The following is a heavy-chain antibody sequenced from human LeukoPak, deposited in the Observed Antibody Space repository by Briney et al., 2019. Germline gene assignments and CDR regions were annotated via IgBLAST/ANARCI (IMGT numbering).Heavy chain of an antibody. Sequence: SETLSLTCTVSGGSISSSSYYWGWIRQPPGKGLEWIGSIYYSGSTYYNPSLKSRVTISVDTSKNQFSLKLSSVTAADTAVYYCARGPSMRTLRPKRYFDYWGQGTLVTVSS. D-gene: IGHD2-8*01. CDR2: IYYSGST. V-gene: IGHV4-39*07. CDR3: ARGPSMRTLRPKRYFDY. CDR1: GGSISSSSYY. J-gene: IGHJ4*02.